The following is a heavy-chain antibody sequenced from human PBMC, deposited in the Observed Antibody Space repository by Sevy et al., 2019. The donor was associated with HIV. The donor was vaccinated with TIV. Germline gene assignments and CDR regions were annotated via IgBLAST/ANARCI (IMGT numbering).Heavy chain of an antibody. V-gene: IGHV3-21*01. CDR1: GFTSSSYS. CDR3: ARDPIAVAGRGGGDDY. CDR2: ISSSSSYI. D-gene: IGHD6-19*01. Sequence: GGSLRLSCAASGFTSSSYSMNWVRQAPGKGLEWVSSISSSSSYIYYADSVKGRFTISRDNAKNSLYLQMNSLRAEDTAVYYCARDPIAVAGRGGGDDYWGQGTLVTVSS. J-gene: IGHJ4*02.